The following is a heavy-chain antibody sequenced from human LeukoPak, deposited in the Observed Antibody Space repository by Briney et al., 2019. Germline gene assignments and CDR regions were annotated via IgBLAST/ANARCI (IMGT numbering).Heavy chain of an antibody. D-gene: IGHD3-22*01. V-gene: IGHV4-34*01. J-gene: IGHJ4*02. CDR1: GGSFSGYY. CDR3: ARGPSRRTYYYDSRLYYFDY. Sequence: SETLSLTCAVYGGSFSGYYWNWIRQPPGKGLEWIGEINHSGSTNYNPSLKSRVTISVDTSKNQFSLKLSSVTAADTAVYYCARGPSRRTYYYDSRLYYFDYWGQGTLVTVSS. CDR2: INHSGST.